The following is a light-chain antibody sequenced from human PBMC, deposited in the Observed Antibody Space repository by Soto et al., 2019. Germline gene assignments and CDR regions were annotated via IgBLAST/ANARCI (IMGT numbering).Light chain of an antibody. CDR1: SSDVGGYNY. Sequence: QSALTQPRSVSGSPGQSVTISCTGSSSDVGGYNYVSWYQQQPGKAPKLLIYDVTIRTAGVSDRFSGSKSGNTASLTIYGLQAEDDGDYYCCSYAGTYTFFVFGTGTKVSVL. CDR2: DVT. CDR3: CSYAGTYTFFV. V-gene: IGLV2-11*01. J-gene: IGLJ1*01.